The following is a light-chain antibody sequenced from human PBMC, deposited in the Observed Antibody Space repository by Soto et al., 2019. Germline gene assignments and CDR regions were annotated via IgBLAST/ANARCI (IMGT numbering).Light chain of an antibody. CDR2: AAS. CDR3: QQSFQTPLT. Sequence: DIQMTQSPSSLSASVGDRVTITCRASQSISSNLNWYQQRPGRAPNLLIYAASSLQSGVPSRFSGSGSGTDVTLTISSLQPEDFAIYYCQQSFQTPLTFGGGTKVEIK. CDR1: QSISSN. J-gene: IGKJ4*01. V-gene: IGKV1-39*01.